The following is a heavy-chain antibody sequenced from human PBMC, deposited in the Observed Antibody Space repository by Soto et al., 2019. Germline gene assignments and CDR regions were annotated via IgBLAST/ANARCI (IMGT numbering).Heavy chain of an antibody. CDR2: ISYDGSNK. D-gene: IGHD6-19*01. Sequence: HPGGSLRLSCAASGFTFSSYGMHWVRQAPGKGLEWVAVISYDGSNKYYADSVKGRFTISRDNSKNTLYLQMNSLRAEDTAVYYCVNVDSSGWGAYYYGMDVWGQGTTVTVSS. V-gene: IGHV3-30*18. CDR1: GFTFSSYG. J-gene: IGHJ6*02. CDR3: VNVDSSGWGAYYYGMDV.